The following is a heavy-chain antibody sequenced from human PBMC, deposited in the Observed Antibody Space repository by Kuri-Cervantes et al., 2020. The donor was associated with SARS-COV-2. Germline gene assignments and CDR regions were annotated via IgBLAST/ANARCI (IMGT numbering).Heavy chain of an antibody. V-gene: IGHV1-24*01. Sequence: ASVKVSCKVSGYTLTELSIHWVRQAPGEGLEWMGNFDGEGGETIYAQKFQDRVTVSWDTSSDTPYMELSSLRYDDTAVYYCATGEPVPPHLQIARRPDFNSWVQGTLVTVSS. CDR2: FDGEGGET. J-gene: IGHJ4*02. CDR1: GYTLTELS. CDR3: ATGEPVPPHLQIARRPDFNS. D-gene: IGHD1-26*01.